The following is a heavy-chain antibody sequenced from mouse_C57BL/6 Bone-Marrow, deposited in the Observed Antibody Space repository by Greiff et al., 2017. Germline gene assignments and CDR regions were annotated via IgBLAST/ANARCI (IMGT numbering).Heavy chain of an antibody. Sequence: DVQLVESGEGLVKPGGSLKLSCAASGFTFSSYAMSWVRQTPEKRLEWVAYISSGGDYIYYADTVKGRFTISRDNARNTLYLQMSSLKSEDTAMYYGTRAQKNGRGYWYIDVWGTGTTGTVSS. D-gene: IGHD1-1*01. CDR2: ISSGGDYI. J-gene: IGHJ1*03. CDR3: TRAQKNGRGYWYIDV. CDR1: GFTFSSYA. V-gene: IGHV5-9-1*02.